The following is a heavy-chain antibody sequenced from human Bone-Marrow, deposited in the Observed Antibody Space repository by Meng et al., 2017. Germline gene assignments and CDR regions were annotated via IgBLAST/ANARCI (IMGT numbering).Heavy chain of an antibody. J-gene: IGHJ4*02. Sequence: GESLKISCAASGFTFSSYGMHWVRQAPGKGLEWVAVIWYDGSNKYYADSVKGRFTISRDNSKNTLYLQMNSLRAEDTALYYCAKYEVVTGRSYFDYWGQGTLVTVSS. V-gene: IGHV3-33*06. CDR1: GFTFSSYG. CDR2: IWYDGSNK. D-gene: IGHD3-9*01. CDR3: AKYEVVTGRSYFDY.